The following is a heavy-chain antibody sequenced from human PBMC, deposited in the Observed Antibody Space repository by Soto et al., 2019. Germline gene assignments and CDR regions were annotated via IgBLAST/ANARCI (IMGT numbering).Heavy chain of an antibody. CDR2: IWYDGSNK. Sequence: QVQLEESGGGVVQPGRSLRLSCAASGFTFSSYGMHWVRQAPGKGLEWVAVIWYDGSNKYYADSVKGRFTISRDNSKNALYLQMNSLGAEDTAVYYCARIPQTAVAGTRFGYFDLWGRGTLVTVSS. CDR1: GFTFSSYG. J-gene: IGHJ2*01. D-gene: IGHD6-19*01. V-gene: IGHV3-33*01. CDR3: ARIPQTAVAGTRFGYFDL.